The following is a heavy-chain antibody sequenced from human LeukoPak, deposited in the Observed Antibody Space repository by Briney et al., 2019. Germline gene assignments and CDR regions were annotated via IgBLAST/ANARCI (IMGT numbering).Heavy chain of an antibody. D-gene: IGHD3-10*01. Sequence: GSLRLSCAASGFTFSSYGMHWVRQAPGKGLEWVAVISYDGSNKYCADSVKGRFTVSRDNPKNTLYLQMNSLRAEDTAVYYCARTYGSGSIYDYWGQGTLVTVSS. CDR2: ISYDGSNK. CDR3: ARTYGSGSIYDY. CDR1: GFTFSSYG. J-gene: IGHJ4*02. V-gene: IGHV3-30*03.